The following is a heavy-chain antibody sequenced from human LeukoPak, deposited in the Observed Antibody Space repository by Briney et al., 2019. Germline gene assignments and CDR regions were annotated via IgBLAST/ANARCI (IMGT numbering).Heavy chain of an antibody. CDR2: ISGYNGNT. CDR3: ARDLYYGSGSYYNDAFDI. D-gene: IGHD3-10*01. CDR1: GYTFTTYG. V-gene: IGHV1-18*04. Sequence: ASVTVSCKASGYTFTTYGISWVRQAPGQGLEWMGWISGYNGNTYYAQTLQGRVTMTRDTSTTTAYMELRSLRSDDTAVYYCARDLYYGSGSYYNDAFDIWGQGTVVTVSS. J-gene: IGHJ3*02.